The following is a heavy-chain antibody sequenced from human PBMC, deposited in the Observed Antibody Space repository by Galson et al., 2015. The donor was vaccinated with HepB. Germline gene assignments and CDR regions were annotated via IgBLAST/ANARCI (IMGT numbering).Heavy chain of an antibody. V-gene: IGHV4-59*08. D-gene: IGHD6-6*01. J-gene: IGHJ5*02. CDR2: IYYSGST. CDR1: GGSISSYY. CDR3: ARGLSVWGSIAYNWFDP. Sequence: ETLSLTCTVSGGSISSYYWSWIRQPPGKGLEWIGYIYYSGSTNYNPSLKSRVTISVDTSKNQFSLKLSSVTAADTAVYYCARGLSVWGSIAYNWFDPWGQGTLVTVSS.